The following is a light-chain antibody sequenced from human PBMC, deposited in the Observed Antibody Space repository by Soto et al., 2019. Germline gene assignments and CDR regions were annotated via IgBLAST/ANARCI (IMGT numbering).Light chain of an antibody. V-gene: IGKV1-39*01. CDR3: QQSYSTPYT. J-gene: IGKJ2*01. CDR2: AAS. CDR1: QGISTY. Sequence: DIQMTQSPSSLSASVGDRVTITCRASQGISTYLNWYQHRPGRAPRLLISAASTLQSGVPSRFSGSGSGTDFTLTIRSLQPEDFATYYCQQSYSTPYTFGQGAKVEIK.